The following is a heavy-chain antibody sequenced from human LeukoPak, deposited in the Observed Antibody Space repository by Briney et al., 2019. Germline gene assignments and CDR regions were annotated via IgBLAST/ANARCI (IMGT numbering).Heavy chain of an antibody. CDR2: IYYSGNT. CDR1: GGSISSYF. D-gene: IGHD2-2*01. Sequence: SETLSLTCTVSGGSISSYFWNWIRQPPGKGLEWIGYIYYSGNTNYNPSLKSRVTISVDTSKNQFSLKLSSVTAADTAVYYCVRAYCSSTSCPFDYWGQGTLVTVSS. V-gene: IGHV4-59*12. J-gene: IGHJ4*02. CDR3: VRAYCSSTSCPFDY.